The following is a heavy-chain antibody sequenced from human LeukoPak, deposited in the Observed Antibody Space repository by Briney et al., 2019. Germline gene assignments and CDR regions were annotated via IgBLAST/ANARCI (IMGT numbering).Heavy chain of an antibody. J-gene: IGHJ3*01. D-gene: IGHD3-16*02. V-gene: IGHV4-59*01. CDR2: IYYSGST. Sequence: SETLSLTCTVSGGSISSYYWSWIRQPPGKGLEWIGYIYYSGSTNYNPSLKSRVTISVDTSKNQFSLKLSSVTAADTAVYYCARGDYHDAFDFWGQGTMVTVSS. CDR3: ARGDYHDAFDF. CDR1: GGSISSYY.